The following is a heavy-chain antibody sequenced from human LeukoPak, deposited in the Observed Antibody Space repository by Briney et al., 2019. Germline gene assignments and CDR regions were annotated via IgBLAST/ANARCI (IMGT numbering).Heavy chain of an antibody. V-gene: IGHV3-30*18. Sequence: GGSLRLSCAASGFDFGDSVMHWVRQAPGEGLQWVAIISRDGTDRRYEDFVKGRFTISRDNSERTVSLQMNSLRAEDTAIYYCAKDDWASSKVNDYWGQGTLVTVSS. D-gene: IGHD2-21*01. CDR1: GFDFGDSV. J-gene: IGHJ4*02. CDR2: ISRDGTDR. CDR3: AKDDWASSKVNDY.